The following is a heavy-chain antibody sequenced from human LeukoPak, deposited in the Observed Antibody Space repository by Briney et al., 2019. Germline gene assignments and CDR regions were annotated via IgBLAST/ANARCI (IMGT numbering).Heavy chain of an antibody. V-gene: IGHV1-69*04. CDR3: ARDQGLIDPPPYGLDV. D-gene: IGHD3-16*01. Sequence: ASVKVSCKASGGTFNGYALTWVRQAPGQGLEWMGRIIPILDITIYAQKFQGRVTITADKSTSTAYIELSSLSSEDTAVYYCARDQGLIDPPPYGLDVWGQGTTVTVSS. CDR2: IIPILDIT. CDR1: GGTFNGYA. J-gene: IGHJ6*02.